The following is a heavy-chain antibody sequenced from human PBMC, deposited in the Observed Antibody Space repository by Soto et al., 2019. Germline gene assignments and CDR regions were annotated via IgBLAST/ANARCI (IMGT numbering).Heavy chain of an antibody. D-gene: IGHD2-15*01. J-gene: IGHJ6*02. V-gene: IGHV3-30*18. Sequence: GGSLRLSCTTSEFTFNDYYMNWFRQAPGKGLEWVAVISSDGTNKYHADSVKGRFSISRDNSKNTLYLQMNSLRGEDTAVYYCAKDGGSIFSYYGMDVWGQGTTVTVSS. CDR3: AKDGGSIFSYYGMDV. CDR1: EFTFNDYY. CDR2: ISSDGTNK.